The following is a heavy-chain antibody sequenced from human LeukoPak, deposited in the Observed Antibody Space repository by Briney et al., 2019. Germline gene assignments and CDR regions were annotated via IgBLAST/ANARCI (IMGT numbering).Heavy chain of an antibody. J-gene: IGHJ4*02. Sequence: GGSLRLSCAASGFTFSSCAMSWVRQAPGKGLEWVSAISGSGGSTYYADSVKGRFTISRDNSKNTLYLQMNSLRAEDTAVYYCAKRRFRQESNLGHDYWGQGTLVTVSS. CDR1: GFTFSSCA. V-gene: IGHV3-23*01. CDR2: ISGSGGST. CDR3: AKRRFRQESNLGHDY.